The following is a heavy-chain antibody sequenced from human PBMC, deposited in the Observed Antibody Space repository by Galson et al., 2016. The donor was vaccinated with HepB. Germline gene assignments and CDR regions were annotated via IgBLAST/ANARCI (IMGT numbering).Heavy chain of an antibody. CDR1: GFSLRTRGVG. D-gene: IGHD4-17*01. J-gene: IGHJ2*01. V-gene: IGHV2-5*02. CDR3: AHTGPPRTDDDYRPWSFDL. CDR2: VYWDDHK. Sequence: HALVKPTQTLTLICTFSGFSLRTRGVGVGWIRQPPGKALEWFALVYWDDHKRYSPSLQSRLTITKDTSKNQVVLTMTNMDPVDTATYYCAHTGPPRTDDDYRPWSFDLWGRGTLVTVSS.